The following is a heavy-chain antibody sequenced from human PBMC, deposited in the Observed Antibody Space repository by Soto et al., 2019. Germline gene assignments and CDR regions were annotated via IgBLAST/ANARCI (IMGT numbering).Heavy chain of an antibody. V-gene: IGHV4-39*02. CDR1: GGSINYNSYY. CDR3: ARLVVVAPVANA. D-gene: IGHD2-15*01. J-gene: IGHJ5*02. CDR2: IFYTRTT. Sequence: SETLSLTCSVSGGSINYNSYYWGWIRQPPGKGLEWVGGIFYTRTTYYSPSLKDRVTISVDTSKNSFSLNLTSVTAADTAVYFCARLVVVAPVANAWGQGTLVTV.